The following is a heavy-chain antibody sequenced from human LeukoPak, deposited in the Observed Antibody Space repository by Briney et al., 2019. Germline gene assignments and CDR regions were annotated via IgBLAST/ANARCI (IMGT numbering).Heavy chain of an antibody. Sequence: GASVKVSCKASGYTFTGYYMHWVRQAPGQGLEWMGWINPNSGGTNYAQKFQGRVTMTRDTSISTAYMEPSRLRSDDTAVYYCARHLHYYDSSGYPDWWGQGTLVTVSS. V-gene: IGHV1-2*02. D-gene: IGHD3-22*01. CDR3: ARHLHYYDSSGYPDW. CDR1: GYTFTGYY. CDR2: INPNSGGT. J-gene: IGHJ4*02.